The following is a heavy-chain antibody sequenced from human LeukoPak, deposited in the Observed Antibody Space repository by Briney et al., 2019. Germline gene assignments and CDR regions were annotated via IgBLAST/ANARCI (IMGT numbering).Heavy chain of an antibody. J-gene: IGHJ4*02. V-gene: IGHV3-21*01. CDR1: ESTFGDYA. D-gene: IGHD1-26*01. Sequence: GGSLRLSCTGSESTFGDYAMSWVRQAPGKGLEWVSSISSSSSYIYYADSVKGRFTISRDNAKNSLYLQMNSLRAEDTAVYYCAREGRGSYYLFDYWGQGTLVTVSS. CDR3: AREGRGSYYLFDY. CDR2: ISSSSSYI.